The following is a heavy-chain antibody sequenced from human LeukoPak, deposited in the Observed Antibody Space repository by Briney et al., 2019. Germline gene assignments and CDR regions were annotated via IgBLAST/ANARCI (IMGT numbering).Heavy chain of an antibody. Sequence: SETPSLTCTVYGGSFSGYYWSWIRQPPGKGLEWIGEINHSGSTNYNPSLKSRVTISVDTSKNQFSLKLSSVTAADTAVYYCARGDMVRGVIIAPDYWGQGTLVTVSS. CDR3: ARGDMVRGVIIAPDY. D-gene: IGHD3-10*01. J-gene: IGHJ4*02. CDR2: INHSGST. V-gene: IGHV4-34*01. CDR1: GGSFSGYY.